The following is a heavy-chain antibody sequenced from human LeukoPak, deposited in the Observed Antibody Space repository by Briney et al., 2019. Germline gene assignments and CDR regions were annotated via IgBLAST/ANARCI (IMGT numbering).Heavy chain of an antibody. CDR3: ARPSWGFSRSYFDL. CDR2: VYYTGST. D-gene: IGHD7-27*01. V-gene: IGHV4-39*07. J-gene: IGHJ2*01. CDR1: GGSISSSGYY. Sequence: PSETLSLTCTVSGGSISSSGYYWGWIRQPPGKGLEWVGSVYYTGSTFYNPSLKSRVTISVDTSKNQFSLKLSSVTAADTAVYYCARPSWGFSRSYFDLWGRGTLVTVSS.